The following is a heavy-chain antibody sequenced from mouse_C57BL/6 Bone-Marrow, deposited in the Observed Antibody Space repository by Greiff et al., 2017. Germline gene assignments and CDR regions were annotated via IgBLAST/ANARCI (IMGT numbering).Heavy chain of an antibody. CDR3: TTDDYDIRYAMDY. D-gene: IGHD2-4*01. J-gene: IGHJ4*01. CDR1: GFNIKDDY. CDR2: IDPENGDT. Sequence: VQLKQSGAELVRPGASVKLSCTASGFNIKDDYMHWVKQRPEQGLEWIGWIDPENGDTEYASKFQGKATITADTSSNTAYLQRSSLTSEDTAVYYCTTDDYDIRYAMDYWGQGTSVTVSS. V-gene: IGHV14-4*01.